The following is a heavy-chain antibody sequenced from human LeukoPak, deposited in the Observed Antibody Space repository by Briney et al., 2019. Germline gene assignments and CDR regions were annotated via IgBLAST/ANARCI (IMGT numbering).Heavy chain of an antibody. CDR2: ISTYNADT. J-gene: IGHJ4*02. D-gene: IGHD3-9*01. Sequence: GASVKVSCKASGYTLTSYGINWVRQAPGQGLEWMGWISTYNADTDYAQKFQGRVTMTTETSTSTAYMEVRSLRSDDTAVYYCARDPGQYYDILTGYYTPYYFEYWGQGTLVTVSS. CDR1: GYTLTSYG. V-gene: IGHV1-18*01. CDR3: ARDPGQYYDILTGYYTPYYFEY.